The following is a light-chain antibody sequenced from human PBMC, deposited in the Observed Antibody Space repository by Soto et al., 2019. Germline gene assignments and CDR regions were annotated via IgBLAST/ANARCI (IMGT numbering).Light chain of an antibody. CDR2: AAS. CDR1: QGISSY. Sequence: IQLTQSPSSLSASVGDRVTITCRASQGISSYLAWYQQKPGKAPKLLIYAASTLQSGVPSTFSGSGSGTDFSPIISSRQPEDFATYYSQQLNNYPPFTFGPGTKVDIK. J-gene: IGKJ3*01. V-gene: IGKV1-9*01. CDR3: QQLNNYPPFT.